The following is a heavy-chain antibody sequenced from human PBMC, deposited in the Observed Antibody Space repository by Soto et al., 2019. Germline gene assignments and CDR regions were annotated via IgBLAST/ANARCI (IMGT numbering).Heavy chain of an antibody. J-gene: IGHJ5*02. Sequence: ASVKVSCKASGYTFTSYGISWVRQAPGQGLEWMGWISAYNGNTNYAQKLQGRVTMTTDTSTSTAYMELRSMSSDDTAEYYCATGAKAGQSSTWSDLIWFEARGEGTLVSVSS. D-gene: IGHD6-13*01. CDR2: ISAYNGNT. CDR1: GYTFTSYG. V-gene: IGHV1-18*01. CDR3: ATGAKAGQSSTWSDLIWFEA.